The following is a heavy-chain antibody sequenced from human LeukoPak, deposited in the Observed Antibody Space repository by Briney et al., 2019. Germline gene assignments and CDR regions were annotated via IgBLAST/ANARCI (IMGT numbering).Heavy chain of an antibody. D-gene: IGHD6-13*01. V-gene: IGHV3-30-3*01. J-gene: IGHJ4*02. CDR2: ISYDGSNK. CDR1: GFTFSSYA. Sequence: SGRSLRLSCAASGFTFSSYAMHWVRQAPGKGLEWVAVISYDGSNKYYADSVKGRFTISRDNSKNTLYLQMNSLRAEDTAVYYCARIAAAGTRDFDYWGQGTLVTVSS. CDR3: ARIAAAGTRDFDY.